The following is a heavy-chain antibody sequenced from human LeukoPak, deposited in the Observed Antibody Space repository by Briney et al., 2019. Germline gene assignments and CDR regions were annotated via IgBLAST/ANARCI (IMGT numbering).Heavy chain of an antibody. CDR3: ARDIPVDSRSSVPKPVRDS. D-gene: IGHD6-6*01. V-gene: IGHV3-53*04. J-gene: IGHJ5*02. Sequence: PGGSLRVSCAASGFTISYNYMSWVRQAPGKGLQWVSVIYSNTSAYYADSVKGRFTISRHNSKNTLYLQMTSLRAEDTAVYYCARDIPVDSRSSVPKPVRDSWGQGTLVTVSS. CDR1: GFTISYNY. CDR2: IYSNTSA.